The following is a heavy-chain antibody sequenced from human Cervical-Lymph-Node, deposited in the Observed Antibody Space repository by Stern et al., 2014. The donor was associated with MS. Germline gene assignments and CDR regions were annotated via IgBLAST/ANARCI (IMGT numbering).Heavy chain of an antibody. Sequence: VQLVESGAEVKKPGASVKVSCKASGYTFTSYYMHWVRQAPGQGLEWMGIINPSGGSTSYAQKFQGRVTMTRDTSTSTVYMELSSLRSEDTAVYYCARGGGYVGGHRCNWFDPWGQGTLVTVSS. CDR2: INPSGGST. CDR1: GYTFTSYY. J-gene: IGHJ5*02. D-gene: IGHD5-12*01. CDR3: ARGGGYVGGHRCNWFDP. V-gene: IGHV1-46*01.